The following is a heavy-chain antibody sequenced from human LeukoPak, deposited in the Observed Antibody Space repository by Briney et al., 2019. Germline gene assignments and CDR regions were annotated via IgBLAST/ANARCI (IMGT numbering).Heavy chain of an antibody. J-gene: IGHJ4*02. Sequence: GGSLRLSCAASGFTFSSYSMNWVRQAPGKGLEWVSYISSSSSTIYYADSVKGRFTISRDNAKNSLYLQMNSLRDEGTAVYYCARSSPYCSGGSCFDYWGQGTLVTVSS. CDR2: ISSSSSTI. D-gene: IGHD2-15*01. CDR3: ARSSPYCSGGSCFDY. V-gene: IGHV3-48*02. CDR1: GFTFSSYS.